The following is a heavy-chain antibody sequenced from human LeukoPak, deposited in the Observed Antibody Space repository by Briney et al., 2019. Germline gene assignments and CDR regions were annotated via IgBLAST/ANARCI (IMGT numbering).Heavy chain of an antibody. CDR1: GFTFSSYA. D-gene: IGHD2-2*01. Sequence: GGSLRLSCAASGFTFSSYAMSWVRQAPGKGLEWVSAISGSGGSTYYADSVKGRFTISRDNSKNTLYLQMNSLRAEDTAVYYCAKDVGYCSSTSCYATELFDYWGQGTLVTVSS. CDR3: AKDVGYCSSTSCYATELFDY. V-gene: IGHV3-23*01. J-gene: IGHJ4*02. CDR2: ISGSGGST.